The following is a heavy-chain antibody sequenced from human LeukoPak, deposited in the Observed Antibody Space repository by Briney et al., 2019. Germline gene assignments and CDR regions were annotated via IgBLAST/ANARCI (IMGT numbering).Heavy chain of an antibody. D-gene: IGHD2-15*01. CDR3: ARDRKSGGGTALED. CDR1: GFSFSRSA. Sequence: GRSLRLSCVPSGFSFSRSAMHWVRQAPGKGLEWVTILSNDGSYTYYTDSVKGRFTVSRDSSNNTLFLEMDSLSPEDTATYFCARDRKSGGGTALEDWGQGTLVTVSS. V-gene: IGHV3-30*04. J-gene: IGHJ4*02. CDR2: LSNDGSYT.